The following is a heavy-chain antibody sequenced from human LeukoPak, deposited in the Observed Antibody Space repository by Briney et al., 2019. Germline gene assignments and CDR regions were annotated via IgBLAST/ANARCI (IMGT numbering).Heavy chain of an antibody. CDR3: AKGSGINYYHWIDP. CDR2: ISGGGGST. CDR1: EFSFSNYA. V-gene: IGHV3-23*01. D-gene: IGHD3-22*01. Sequence: GGSLRLSCAASEFSFSNYAMNWVRQAPGKGLEWLSGISGGGGSTYYADSVKGRFTISRDNSKNTLYLQMDSLRAEDTALYYCAKGSGINYYHWIDPWGQGTLVTVSS. J-gene: IGHJ5*02.